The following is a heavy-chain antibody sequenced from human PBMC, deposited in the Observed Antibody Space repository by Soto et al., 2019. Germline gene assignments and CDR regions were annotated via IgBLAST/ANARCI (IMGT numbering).Heavy chain of an antibody. J-gene: IGHJ4*02. Sequence: HAGRGLQWIGRFSISGTTNYSPSLRSRVTMSADVSKNQSSLRLTSVTAAVTALYYCVIGRTPPGAPAWYDFDSWGQGTLVTVSS. CDR3: VIGRTPPGAPAWYDFDS. CDR2: FSISGTT. V-gene: IGHV4-4*07. D-gene: IGHD6-13*01.